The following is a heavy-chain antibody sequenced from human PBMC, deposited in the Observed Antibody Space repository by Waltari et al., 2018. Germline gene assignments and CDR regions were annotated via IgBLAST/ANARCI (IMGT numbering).Heavy chain of an antibody. V-gene: IGHV3-53*01. CDR2: MYSGGIT. D-gene: IGHD2-15*01. Sequence: ELQLVESGGGLIQPGGSLRLSCAASGFNVNTHYMSWVRQALGKGLEWISGMYSGGITYYADSVKGRFTISRDSYRNTLSRQMISLRAEDTAVYYCARAESGGMFDYYYGMDVWGQGTTVTVSS. J-gene: IGHJ6*02. CDR1: GFNVNTHY. CDR3: ARAESGGMFDYYYGMDV.